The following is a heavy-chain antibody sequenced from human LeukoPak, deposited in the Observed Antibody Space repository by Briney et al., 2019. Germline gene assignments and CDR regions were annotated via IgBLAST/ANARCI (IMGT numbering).Heavy chain of an antibody. CDR2: IYTSRST. Sequence: SETLSLTCTVSGGSISSYYWSWIRQPAGKGLEWIGRIYTSRSTNYNPSLKSRVSMSVDTSKNQCTLKLSSVTAADTAVYYCARVGDYALKDWGQGTLVTVSS. V-gene: IGHV4-4*07. D-gene: IGHD3-16*01. J-gene: IGHJ4*02. CDR1: GGSISSYY. CDR3: ARVGDYALKD.